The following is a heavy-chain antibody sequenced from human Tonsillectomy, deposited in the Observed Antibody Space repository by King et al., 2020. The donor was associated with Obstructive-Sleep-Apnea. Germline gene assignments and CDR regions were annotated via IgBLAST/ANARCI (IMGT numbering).Heavy chain of an antibody. Sequence: VQLVESGGGLVQPGGSLRLSCAASGFTVSSNYMNWVRQAPVKGLEWVSVIFSGGRTYYADSVKGRFTISRDNSKNTLYLQMNSLRAEDTAVYYCARDSSGTYYPYWYFDLWGRGTLVTVSS. V-gene: IGHV3-66*01. CDR2: IFSGGRT. J-gene: IGHJ2*01. D-gene: IGHD1-26*01. CDR1: GFTVSSNY. CDR3: ARDSSGTYYPYWYFDL.